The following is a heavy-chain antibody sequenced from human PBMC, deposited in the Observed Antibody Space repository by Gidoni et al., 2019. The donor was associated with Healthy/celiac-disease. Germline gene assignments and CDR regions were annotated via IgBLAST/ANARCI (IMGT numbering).Heavy chain of an antibody. CDR1: GGSISSYY. J-gene: IGHJ4*02. CDR3: ARGTSHYDILTGYSTLFDY. V-gene: IGHV4-59*01. CDR2: IYYSGST. D-gene: IGHD3-9*01. Sequence: QVQLQESGPGLVKPSDTLSLTCTVSGGSISSYYWSWIRQPPGKGLEWIGYIYYSGSTNYNPSLKSRVTISVDTSKNQFSLKLSSVTAADTAVYYCARGTSHYDILTGYSTLFDYWGQGTLVTVSS.